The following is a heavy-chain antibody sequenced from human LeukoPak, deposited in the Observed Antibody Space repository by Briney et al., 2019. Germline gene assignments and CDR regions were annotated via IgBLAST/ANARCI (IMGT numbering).Heavy chain of an antibody. J-gene: IGHJ6*03. V-gene: IGHV4-59*08. Sequence: PSETLSLTCSVSGGSIYSYYWTWIRQSPGKGLELVGYISYTGSTNYNASLTSRVIISVDTSKNQFSLNLSPVTAADTAVYYCASIKFQVQTYMDVWGKGTTVIVSS. CDR2: ISYTGST. CDR1: GGSIYSYY. CDR3: ASIKFQVQTYMDV. D-gene: IGHD4/OR15-4a*01.